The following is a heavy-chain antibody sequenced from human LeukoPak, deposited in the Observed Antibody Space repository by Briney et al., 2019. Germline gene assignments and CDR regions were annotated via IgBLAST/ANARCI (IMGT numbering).Heavy chain of an antibody. CDR2: ISYDGSNK. D-gene: IGHD2-21*02. J-gene: IGHJ6*02. CDR1: GFTFSSYA. Sequence: PGGSLRLSCAASGFTFSSYAMHWVRQAPGKGLEWVAVISYDGSNKYYADSVKGRFTISRDNSKNTLYLQMNSLRAEDTAVYYCAKPIVVVTASPLYGMDVWGQGTTVTVSS. CDR3: AKPIVVVTASPLYGMDV. V-gene: IGHV3-30*18.